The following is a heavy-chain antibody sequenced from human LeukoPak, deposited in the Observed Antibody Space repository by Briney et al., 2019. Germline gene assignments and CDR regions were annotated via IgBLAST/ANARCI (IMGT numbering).Heavy chain of an antibody. Sequence: GASVKVSCKASGYTFTDYYMHWVRQAPGQGLEWVGWINPTSGDTNYAQKFQGRVTMTRDTSISTAYMDLSRLRFDGTAVYYCARDVLFHRTGNSAYADAFDIWGQGTMVTVSS. CDR3: ARDVLFHRTGNSAYADAFDI. CDR1: GYTFTDYY. CDR2: INPTSGDT. J-gene: IGHJ3*02. V-gene: IGHV1-2*02. D-gene: IGHD5-12*01.